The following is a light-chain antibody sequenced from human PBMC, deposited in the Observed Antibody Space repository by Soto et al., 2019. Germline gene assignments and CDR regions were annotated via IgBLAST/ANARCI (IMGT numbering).Light chain of an antibody. J-gene: IGKJ4*01. V-gene: IGKV3-20*01. CDR3: QQYDNSPLT. Sequence: EIVLTQSPATLSLSPGERATLSCRAGQSVSSYLAWYQHKPGQAPRLLIYGASNRATGIPDRFSGSGSGTDFTLTISRLEPEDFAVYYCQQYDNSPLTFGGGTKVDIK. CDR2: GAS. CDR1: QSVSSY.